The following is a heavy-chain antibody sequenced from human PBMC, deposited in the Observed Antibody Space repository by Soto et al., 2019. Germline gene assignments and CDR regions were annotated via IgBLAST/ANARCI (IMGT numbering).Heavy chain of an antibody. V-gene: IGHV4-34*01. D-gene: IGHD2-2*01. CDR2: VNHSGTT. CDR1: GGSFSGYY. Sequence: QVQLQQWGAGLLKPSETLSLTCAVYGGSFSGYYWTWIRQSPEKGLEWIGEVNHSGTTYYNPARNNRVTISVHTPKNQFSLKMSSVTAADTAVYYCARGIGYCSSINCYSSRRLRFDSWGQGTLVTVSS. CDR3: ARGIGYCSSINCYSSRRLRFDS. J-gene: IGHJ4*02.